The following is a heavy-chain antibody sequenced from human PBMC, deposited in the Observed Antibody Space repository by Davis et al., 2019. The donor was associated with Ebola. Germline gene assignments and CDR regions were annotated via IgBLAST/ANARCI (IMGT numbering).Heavy chain of an antibody. V-gene: IGHV4-59*01. D-gene: IGHD5-18*01. CDR2: IYYSGST. Sequence: SETLSPTFTVPGGAFSSYYWSWIRQPPGKGLAWIGYIYYSGSTNYNPSLKSRVTISVDTSKNTFSLKLSSVTAADTAVYYCASSRYSYGYSFDYWGQGTLVTVSS. CDR3: ASSRYSYGYSFDY. CDR1: GGAFSSYY. J-gene: IGHJ4*02.